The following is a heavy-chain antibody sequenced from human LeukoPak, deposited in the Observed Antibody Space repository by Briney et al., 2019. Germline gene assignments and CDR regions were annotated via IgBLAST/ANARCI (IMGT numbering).Heavy chain of an antibody. CDR2: FSGSGGST. D-gene: IGHD2-15*01. J-gene: IGHJ4*02. CDR3: AKNLPRFKDIVVVVAAPFDY. V-gene: IGHV3-23*01. Sequence: GGSLSPSLAALGSTFSSYAISWVGQVQGKGLGWVSAFSGSGGSTYYADSVKGRFTISRDNSKNTLYLQMNSLRAEDTAVYYCAKNLPRFKDIVVVVAAPFDYWGQGTLVTVSS. CDR1: GSTFSSYA.